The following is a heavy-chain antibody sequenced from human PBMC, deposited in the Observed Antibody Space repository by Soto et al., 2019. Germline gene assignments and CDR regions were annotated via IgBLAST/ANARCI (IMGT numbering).Heavy chain of an antibody. CDR3: ARKPAGYSILTGYPTYYWFDP. J-gene: IGHJ5*02. V-gene: IGHV4-39*01. CDR2: IYYSGDT. D-gene: IGHD3-9*01. CDR1: GGSVSSSSYY. Sequence: QLQLQESGPGLVKPSETLSLTCAVSGGSVSSSSYYWGWIRQPPGKGLEWIGSIYYSGDTYYNPSSRRRVTIYVDTSKNQSSLMLSSVTAADTAVYYCARKPAGYSILTGYPTYYWFDPWGQGTLVTVSS.